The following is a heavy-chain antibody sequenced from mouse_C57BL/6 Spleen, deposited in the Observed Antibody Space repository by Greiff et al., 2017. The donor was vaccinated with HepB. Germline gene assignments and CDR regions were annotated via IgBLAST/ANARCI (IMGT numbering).Heavy chain of an antibody. Sequence: VMLVESGPGLVAPSQSLSITCPVSGFSLTSYAISWVRQPPGKGLEWLGVIWTGGGTNYNSALKSRLSISKDNSKSQVFLKMNSLQTDDTARYYCARTGWADYYAMDYWGQGTSVTVSS. CDR1: GFSLTSYA. D-gene: IGHD3-3*01. V-gene: IGHV2-9-1*01. CDR3: ARTGWADYYAMDY. CDR2: IWTGGGT. J-gene: IGHJ4*01.